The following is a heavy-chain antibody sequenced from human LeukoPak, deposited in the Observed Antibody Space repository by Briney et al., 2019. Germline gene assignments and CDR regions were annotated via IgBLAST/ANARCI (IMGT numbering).Heavy chain of an antibody. CDR3: ARDLHYDSSGYYPGL. CDR1: GFTFSSYW. D-gene: IGHD3-22*01. Sequence: PGGSLRLSCAASGFTFSSYWMHWVRQAPGKGLVWVSRINSDGSSTSYADSVKGRFTISRDNAKNTLYLQMNSLRAEDTAVYYCARDLHYDSSGYYPGLWGQGTLVTVSS. V-gene: IGHV3-74*01. J-gene: IGHJ4*02. CDR2: INSDGSST.